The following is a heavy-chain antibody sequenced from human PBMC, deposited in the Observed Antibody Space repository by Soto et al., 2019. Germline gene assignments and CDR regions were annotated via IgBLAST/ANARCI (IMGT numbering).Heavy chain of an antibody. J-gene: IGHJ4*02. Sequence: GGSLRLSCAGSGFTFSSYGMHWVRQAPGKGLEWVAVISYDGSNKYYADSVKGRFTISRDNSKNTLYLQMNSLRAEDTAVYYCAEDAEYSSSLDYWGQGTLVTVSS. V-gene: IGHV3-30*18. D-gene: IGHD6-6*01. CDR1: GFTFSSYG. CDR2: ISYDGSNK. CDR3: AEDAEYSSSLDY.